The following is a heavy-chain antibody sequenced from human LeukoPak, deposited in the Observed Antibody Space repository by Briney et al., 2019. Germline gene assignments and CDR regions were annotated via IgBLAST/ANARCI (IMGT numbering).Heavy chain of an antibody. CDR3: AREVPQQLFAMDV. V-gene: IGHV3-7*04. CDR1: GFTFSTYW. Sequence: GGSLRLSCAASGFTFSTYWMSWVRQAPGKGLEWLANIKEDGTGKNHVDSVKGRFTISRDNAKNSLYLQMNGLRAEDTAVYYCAREVPQQLFAMDVWGQGTTVTVPS. J-gene: IGHJ6*02. D-gene: IGHD6-13*01. CDR2: IKEDGTGK.